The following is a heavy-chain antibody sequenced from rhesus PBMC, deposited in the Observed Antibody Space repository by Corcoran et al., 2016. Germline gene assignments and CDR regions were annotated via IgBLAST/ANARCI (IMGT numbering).Heavy chain of an antibody. V-gene: IGHV3-132*01. J-gene: IGHJ5-2*02. CDR2: IAIGGDT. CDR1: EITFSSYD. CDR3: VRDRYAYGVSLDV. D-gene: IGHD4-29*01. Sequence: VEQLVESGGGLVQPGASLRLSCAASEITFSSYDMPWVRQAPEKGLEWISAIAIGGDTYYSDPVRGRFTISRDNAKNALYLKMNSLRAEDTAVYYCVRDRYAYGVSLDVWGRGVLVTVSS.